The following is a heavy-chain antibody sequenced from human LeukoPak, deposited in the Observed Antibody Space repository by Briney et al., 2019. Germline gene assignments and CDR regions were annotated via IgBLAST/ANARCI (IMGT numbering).Heavy chain of an antibody. Sequence: SETLSLTCTVSGGSMSGYYWSWIRQPPGKGLEWIAYIYYSGSTNYNPSLKSRVTISVDTSKNQFSLNLSSVTAADTAVYYCTRVRALSYYDSSGDLYYFDYWGQGTLVTVSS. J-gene: IGHJ4*02. CDR2: IYYSGST. CDR1: GGSMSGYY. V-gene: IGHV4-59*01. CDR3: TRVRALSYYDSSGDLYYFDY. D-gene: IGHD3-22*01.